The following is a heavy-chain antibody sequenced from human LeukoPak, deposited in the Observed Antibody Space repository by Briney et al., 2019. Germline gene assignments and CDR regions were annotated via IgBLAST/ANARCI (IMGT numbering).Heavy chain of an antibody. CDR2: IYYSGST. CDR1: GGSITSSSFC. J-gene: IGHJ4*02. CDR3: ARQSTAMGTFDY. D-gene: IGHD5-18*01. Sequence: SETLSLTCTVSGGSITSSSFCWGWIRQPPGKGLEWIGNIYYSGSTYYNPSLKSRVTISVDTSKNQFSLKLSSVTAADTAVYYCARQSTAMGTFDYWGQGTLVPVSS. V-gene: IGHV4-39*01.